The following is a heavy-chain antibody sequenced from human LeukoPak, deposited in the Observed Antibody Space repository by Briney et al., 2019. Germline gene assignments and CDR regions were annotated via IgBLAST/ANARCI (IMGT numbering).Heavy chain of an antibody. CDR1: GYTLTELS. J-gene: IGHJ4*02. Sequence: GASVKVSCKVSGYTLTELSMHWVRQAPGKGLEWMGGFGPEDGETIYAQKFQGRVTMTEDTSTDTAYMELSSLRSEDTAVYYCATIQKEWSGYSGYDPVFGYWGQGTLVTVSS. V-gene: IGHV1-24*01. CDR2: FGPEDGET. D-gene: IGHD5-12*01. CDR3: ATIQKEWSGYSGYDPVFGY.